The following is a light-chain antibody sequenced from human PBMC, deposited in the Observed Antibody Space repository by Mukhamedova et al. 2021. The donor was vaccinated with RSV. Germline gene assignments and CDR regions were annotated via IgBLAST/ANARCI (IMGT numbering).Light chain of an antibody. J-gene: IGKJ2*01. CDR2: GAS. V-gene: IGKV3-20*01. CDR3: QQYGSSPHT. CDR1: QSVSSSY. Sequence: SCRASQSVSSSYLAWYQQKPGQAPRLLIYGASSRATGIPDRFSGSGSGTDFTLTISRLEPEDFAVYYCQQYGSSPHTFGQGTKL.